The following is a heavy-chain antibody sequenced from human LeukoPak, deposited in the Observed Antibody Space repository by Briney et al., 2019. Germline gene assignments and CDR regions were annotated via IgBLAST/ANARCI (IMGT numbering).Heavy chain of an antibody. CDR2: IWYDGSNK. D-gene: IGHD3-10*01. Sequence: SCKVSGYTLTELSMHWVRQAPGKGLEWVAVIWYDGSNKYYADSVKGRFTISRDNSKNTLYLQMNSLRAEDTAVYYCARDGYHGSGSYYNDQYYYYYGMDVWGQGTTVTVSS. J-gene: IGHJ6*02. CDR1: GYTLTELS. CDR3: ARDGYHGSGSYYNDQYYYYYGMDV. V-gene: IGHV3-33*01.